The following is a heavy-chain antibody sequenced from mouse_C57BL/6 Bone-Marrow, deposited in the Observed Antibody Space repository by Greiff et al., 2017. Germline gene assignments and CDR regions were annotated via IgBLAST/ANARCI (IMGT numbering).Heavy chain of an antibody. CDR2: IWSGGST. J-gene: IGHJ3*01. CDR3: ARNLWFGFAY. V-gene: IGHV2-2*01. Sequence: VKLMESGPGLVQPSQSLSIPCTVSGFSLTSYGVHWVRQSPGKGLGWLGVIWSGGSTDYNAAFISRLSISKDNSKSQVFFKMNSLQADVTAIYYCARNLWFGFAYWGQGTLVTVSA. CDR1: GFSLTSYG. D-gene: IGHD1-1*02.